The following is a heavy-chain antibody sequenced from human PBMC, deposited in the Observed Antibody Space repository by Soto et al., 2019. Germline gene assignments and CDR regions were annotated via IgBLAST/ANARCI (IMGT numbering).Heavy chain of an antibody. CDR2: IYHSGST. V-gene: IGHV4-4*02. CDR1: SGSISSSNW. J-gene: IGHJ6*03. CDR3: ARRAPHHYGDYDPYYYYYYMDV. Sequence: SETLSLTCAVSSGSISSSNWWSWVRQPPGKGLEWIGEIYHSGSTNYNPSLKSRVTISVDKSKNQFSLKLSSVTAADTAVYYCARRAPHHYGDYDPYYYYYYMDVWGKGTTVTVSS. D-gene: IGHD4-17*01.